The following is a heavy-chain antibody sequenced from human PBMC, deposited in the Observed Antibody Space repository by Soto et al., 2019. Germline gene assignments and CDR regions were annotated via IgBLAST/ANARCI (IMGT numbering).Heavy chain of an antibody. CDR3: ARQHYDFWSAYYYSLALDV. V-gene: IGHV4-39*01. D-gene: IGHD3-3*01. J-gene: IGHJ6*02. CDR1: GGSSGSSSYY. Sequence: TVSGGSSGSSSYYWGGFRQPPGKGLEWIGSIYYSGSTYYNPSLKSRVTISVDTSKNQFSLKLSSVTAADTAVYYCARQHYDFWSAYYYSLALDVSLQGSTVP. CDR2: IYYSGST.